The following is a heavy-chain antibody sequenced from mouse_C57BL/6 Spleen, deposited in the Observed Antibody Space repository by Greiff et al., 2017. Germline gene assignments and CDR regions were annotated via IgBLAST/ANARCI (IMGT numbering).Heavy chain of an antibody. D-gene: IGHD2-1*01. Sequence: QVQLQQSGPGLVQPSQSLSITCTVSGFSLTSYGVHWVRQSPGKGLEWLGVIWSGGNTDYNAAFISRLSNSKDNSKSQVFFKMNSLQADDTAIYYCARDLYYVYFDYWGQGTTLTVSS. V-gene: IGHV2-2*01. CDR2: IWSGGNT. CDR1: GFSLTSYG. J-gene: IGHJ2*01. CDR3: ARDLYYVYFDY.